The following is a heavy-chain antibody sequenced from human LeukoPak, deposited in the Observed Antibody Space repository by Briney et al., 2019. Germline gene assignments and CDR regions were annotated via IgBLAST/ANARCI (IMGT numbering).Heavy chain of an antibody. CDR3: AREIHKPDNGEYHGNFDF. J-gene: IGHJ4*02. Sequence: ASVKVSCKASGYTFTGYYMHWVRQAPGQGLEWMGWINPKSGVTNYGQKFQGRVSMIRDTSISTAYMDLSSLRSDDTAVYYCAREIHKPDNGEYHGNFDFWGQGTLVTVSS. V-gene: IGHV1-2*02. CDR1: GYTFTGYY. CDR2: INPKSGVT. D-gene: IGHD4-17*01.